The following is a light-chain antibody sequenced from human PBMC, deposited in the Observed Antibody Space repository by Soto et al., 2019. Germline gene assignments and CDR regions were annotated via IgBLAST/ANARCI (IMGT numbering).Light chain of an antibody. CDR3: QHYDTYSP. V-gene: IGKV1-5*03. CDR1: QTISSR. Sequence: DIQMTQSPSTLSASGGDRVTITCRASQTISSRLAWYQQLPGKAPKLLIYKTSSLESGVPSRFSGSGSGTEFTLTVSSLQPEDLGIYYCQHYDTYSPFGGGTKVEIK. J-gene: IGKJ4*02. CDR2: KTS.